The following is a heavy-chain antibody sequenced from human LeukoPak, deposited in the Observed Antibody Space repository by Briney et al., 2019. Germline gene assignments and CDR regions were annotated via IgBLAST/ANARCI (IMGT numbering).Heavy chain of an antibody. D-gene: IGHD6-19*01. Sequence: GGSLRLSCAASGFTFSSYAMHWVRQAPGKGLEWVAVISYDGSNKYYADSVKGRFTISRDNAKNSLYLQMNSLRAEDTAVYYCAKGVEWLVPSTYFDYWGQGTLVTVSS. CDR3: AKGVEWLVPSTYFDY. CDR2: ISYDGSNK. J-gene: IGHJ4*02. V-gene: IGHV3-30*04. CDR1: GFTFSSYA.